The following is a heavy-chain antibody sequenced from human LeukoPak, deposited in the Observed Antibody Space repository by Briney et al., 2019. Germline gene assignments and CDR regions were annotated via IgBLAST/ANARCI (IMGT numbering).Heavy chain of an antibody. Sequence: KAGGSLRLSCAASGFTFSSYSMNWVRQAPGKGLEWVSSISSSSSYIYYADSVKGRFTISRDNAKNSLYLQMNSLRAEDTAVYYCASIGCSSTSCYRGYAFDIWGQGTIVTVSS. V-gene: IGHV3-21*01. CDR2: ISSSSSYI. D-gene: IGHD2-2*02. CDR1: GFTFSSYS. CDR3: ASIGCSSTSCYRGYAFDI. J-gene: IGHJ3*02.